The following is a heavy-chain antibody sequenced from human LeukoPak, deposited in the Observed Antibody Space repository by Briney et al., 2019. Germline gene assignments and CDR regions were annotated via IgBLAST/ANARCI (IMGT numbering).Heavy chain of an antibody. V-gene: IGHV3-9*01. Sequence: GRSLRLSCAASGFTFDDYAMHWVRQAPGKGLEWVSGISWNSGSIGYADPVKGRFTISRDNAKNSLYLQMNSLRAEDTAVYYCARDLRFREDFWGQGTLVTVSS. J-gene: IGHJ4*02. CDR1: GFTFDDYA. D-gene: IGHD3-10*01. CDR2: ISWNSGSI. CDR3: ARDLRFREDF.